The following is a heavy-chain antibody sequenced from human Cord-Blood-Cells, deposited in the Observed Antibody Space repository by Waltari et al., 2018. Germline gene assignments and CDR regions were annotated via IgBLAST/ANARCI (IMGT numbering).Heavy chain of an antibody. CDR2: IDSGGSN. V-gene: IGHV3-66*01. D-gene: IGHD1-7*01. CDR3: ARGSSELRDAFDI. J-gene: IGHJ3*02. CDR1: GFTVSSNY. Sequence: EVQLVESGGGLVQPGGSLRLSCAASGFTVSSNYMSWVRQAPGKGSGWVAVIDSGGSNYYADSVKGRFTISRDNSKNTLYLQMNSLRAEDTAVYYCARGSSELRDAFDIWGQGTMVTVSS.